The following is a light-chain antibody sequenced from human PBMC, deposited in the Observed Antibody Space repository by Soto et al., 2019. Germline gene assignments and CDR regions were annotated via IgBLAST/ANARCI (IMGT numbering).Light chain of an antibody. J-gene: IGKJ2*01. V-gene: IGKV3-20*01. CDR1: QSVRSNY. CDR3: QHYDGSPRT. CDR2: GVF. Sequence: ETVLTQSPGTVSLSPGERATPSCTTSQSVRSNYLAWYQQKPGQAPRLLIYGVFSRATGIPDRFSGSGSGTDFTLTISGLEPEDSAVYYCQHYDGSPRTFGQGTKLEI.